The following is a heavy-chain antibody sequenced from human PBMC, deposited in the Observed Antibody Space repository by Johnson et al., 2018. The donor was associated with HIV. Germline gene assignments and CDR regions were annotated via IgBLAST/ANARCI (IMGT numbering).Heavy chain of an antibody. CDR2: LSWDGGNS. V-gene: IGHV3-43D*03. J-gene: IGHJ3*02. Sequence: VQLVESGGRLVQPGRSLRLSCAASGFTFSSYAMHWVRQAPGKGLEWVSLLSWDGGNSYYEDSVQGRFTISRDNSNKYRYLQMHNLRAEDTAVYYCARDEEGGAFDIWGQGTMVTVSS. CDR1: GFTFSSYA. CDR3: ARDEEGGAFDI. D-gene: IGHD3-16*01.